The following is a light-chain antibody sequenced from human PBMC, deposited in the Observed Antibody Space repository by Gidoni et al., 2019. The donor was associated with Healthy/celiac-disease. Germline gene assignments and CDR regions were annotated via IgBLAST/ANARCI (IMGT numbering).Light chain of an antibody. CDR1: QSVSSSY. V-gene: IGKV3-20*01. CDR3: LQYGSSPPWT. CDR2: VAS. J-gene: IGKJ1*01. Sequence: ELVLKQSPGTLSLSPGERATLACSAGQSVSSSYLAWYLQRPGQAPRLLIYVASSRATGIPDRFSVSGSGTDFTLTLSRLEPEDFSVYYCLQYGSSPPWTFGQGTKVEIK.